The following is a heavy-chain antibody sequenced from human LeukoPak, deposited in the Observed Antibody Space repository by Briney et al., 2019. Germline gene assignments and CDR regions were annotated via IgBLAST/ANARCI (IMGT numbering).Heavy chain of an antibody. D-gene: IGHD4-17*01. CDR1: GVSFSTYY. J-gene: IGHJ4*02. CDR3: ARQLYGSDY. CDR2: VNHSGYT. V-gene: IGHV4-34*01. Sequence: PSETLSLTCDVSGVSFSTYYWRWSRQSPEKGLEWIGEVNHSGYTNLNPSLKSRVTISVDTSKNQFSLKLSSVTAADTAVYYCARQLYGSDYWGQGTLVTVSS.